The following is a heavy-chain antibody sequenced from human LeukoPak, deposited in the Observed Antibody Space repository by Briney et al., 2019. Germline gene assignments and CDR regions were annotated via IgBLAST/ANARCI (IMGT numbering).Heavy chain of an antibody. CDR3: ASARLNYDILTGYYKGGVDYYMDV. Sequence: ASVKLSCKASGYTFTGYYMHWVRQAPGQGLEWMGWINPNSGGTNYTQKFQGRVTMTRDTFISTAYMELSRLRSDDTAVYYCASARLNYDILTGYYKGGVDYYMDVWGKGTTVTISS. CDR2: INPNSGGT. J-gene: IGHJ6*03. V-gene: IGHV1-2*02. D-gene: IGHD3-9*01. CDR1: GYTFTGYY.